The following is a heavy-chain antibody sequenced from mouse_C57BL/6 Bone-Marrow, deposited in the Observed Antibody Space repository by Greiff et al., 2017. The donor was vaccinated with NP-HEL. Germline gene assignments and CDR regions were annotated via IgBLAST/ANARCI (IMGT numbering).Heavy chain of an antibody. Sequence: EVKVVESGAELVRPGASVKLSCTASGFNIKDDYMHWVKQRPEQGLEWIGWIDPENGDTEYASKFQGKATITADTSSNTAYLQLSSLTSEDTAVYYCTTPYYYGSSYFDYWGQGTTLTVSS. J-gene: IGHJ2*01. CDR2: IDPENGDT. CDR3: TTPYYYGSSYFDY. V-gene: IGHV14-4*01. D-gene: IGHD1-1*01. CDR1: GFNIKDDY.